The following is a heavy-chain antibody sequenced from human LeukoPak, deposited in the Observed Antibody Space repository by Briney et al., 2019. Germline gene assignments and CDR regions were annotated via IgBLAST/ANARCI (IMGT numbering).Heavy chain of an antibody. CDR1: GFTFSDYY. Sequence: GGSLRLSCAASGFTFSDYYMSWIRQAPGKGLEWVSYISSSGSTIYYADSVKGRFTISRDNAKNSLYLQMNSPRAEDTAVYYCASPPVQGEYEPVWGQGTLVTVSS. J-gene: IGHJ4*02. V-gene: IGHV3-11*01. CDR3: ASPPVQGEYEPV. D-gene: IGHD4-17*01. CDR2: ISSSGSTI.